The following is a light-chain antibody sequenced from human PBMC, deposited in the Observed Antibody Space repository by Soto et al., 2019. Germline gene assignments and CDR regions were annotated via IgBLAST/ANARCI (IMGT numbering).Light chain of an antibody. V-gene: IGLV2-14*01. CDR3: SSYTSSNTLI. Sequence: QSALTQPASVSGSPGQSITISCTGTSNDVSVYNYVSWYQQRPGRAPKLIIYDVSNRPSGVSNRFSGSKSANTASLTISGLQAEDEADYYCSSYTSSNTLIFGGGTKVTVL. CDR1: SNDVSVYNY. CDR2: DVS. J-gene: IGLJ2*01.